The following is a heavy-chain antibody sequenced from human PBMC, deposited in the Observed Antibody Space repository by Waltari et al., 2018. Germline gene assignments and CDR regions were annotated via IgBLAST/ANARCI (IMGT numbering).Heavy chain of an antibody. CDR3: SRDSSGNDY. Sequence: EVQMVESGGGLVQPGGSVTISCEASGFTFSTFWMSWFRQAPGKGLEWVANIKEDGSATYYIDSVRGRFTISRDNAKNSLYLQMSSLRVDDTAMYYCSRDSSGNDYWGQGTLVTVS. D-gene: IGHD1-26*01. CDR1: GFTFSTFW. J-gene: IGHJ4*02. CDR2: IKEDGSAT. V-gene: IGHV3-7*01.